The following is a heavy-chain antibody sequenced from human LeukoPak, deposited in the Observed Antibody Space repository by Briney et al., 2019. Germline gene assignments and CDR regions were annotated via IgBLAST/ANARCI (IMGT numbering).Heavy chain of an antibody. V-gene: IGHV3-23*01. J-gene: IGHJ4*02. D-gene: IGHD2/OR15-2a*01. Sequence: QAGGSLRLSCAASGFIFNNYAMSWVRQAPGKGLEWVSVISSNGGTTYYADSMKGRFTISRDNSKNTLYLQMNSLRAEDTAVYYCARDSFWAYFDYWGQGTLVTVSS. CDR3: ARDSFWAYFDY. CDR2: ISSNGGTT. CDR1: GFIFNNYA.